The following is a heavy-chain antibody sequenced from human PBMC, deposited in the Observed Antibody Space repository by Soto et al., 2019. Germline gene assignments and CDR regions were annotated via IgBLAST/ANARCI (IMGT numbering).Heavy chain of an antibody. CDR1: GFTFSNYG. V-gene: IGHV3-33*01. CDR3: ARDDIPGRAVAIYGMDV. J-gene: IGHJ6*02. CDR2: IWYDESNK. Sequence: GGSLRLSCAASGFTFSNYGMHWVRQAPDKGLEWVAVIWYDESNKYYADSVKGRFTISRDNSKNTLYLQMNSLRAEDTAVYYCARDDIPGRAVAIYGMDVWGQGTTVTV. D-gene: IGHD6-19*01.